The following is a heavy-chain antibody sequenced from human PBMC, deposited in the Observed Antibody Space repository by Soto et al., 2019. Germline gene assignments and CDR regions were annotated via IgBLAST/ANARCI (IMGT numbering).Heavy chain of an antibody. CDR1: GYTFTSYA. CDR3: ARVHDYGDYFAFDI. Sequence: ASVKVSYKASGYTFTSYAMHWVRQAPGQRLEWMGWINAGNGNTKYSQKFQGRFTITRDTSASTAYMELSSLRSEDTAVYYCARVHDYGDYFAFDIWGQGTMVTVSS. D-gene: IGHD4-17*01. CDR2: INAGNGNT. J-gene: IGHJ3*02. V-gene: IGHV1-3*01.